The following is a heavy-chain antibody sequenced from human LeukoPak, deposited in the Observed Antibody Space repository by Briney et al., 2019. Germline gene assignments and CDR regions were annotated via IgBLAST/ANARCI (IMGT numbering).Heavy chain of an antibody. J-gene: IGHJ3*02. CDR3: ARDSPPGSVYDSSGYTQMLDAFDI. Sequence: PSETLSLTCTVSGGSISSGGYYWSWIRQHPGKGLEWIGYIYYSGSTYYNPSLKSRVTISVDTSKNQFSLKLSSVTAADTAVYYCARDSPPGSVYDSSGYTQMLDAFDIWGQGTMVTVSS. CDR2: IYYSGST. CDR1: GGSISSGGYY. V-gene: IGHV4-31*03. D-gene: IGHD3-22*01.